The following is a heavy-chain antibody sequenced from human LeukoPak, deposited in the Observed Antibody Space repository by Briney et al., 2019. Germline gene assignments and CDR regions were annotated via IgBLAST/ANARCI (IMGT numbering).Heavy chain of an antibody. V-gene: IGHV3-23*01. CDR1: RFTFSSYA. D-gene: IGHD3-22*01. J-gene: IGHJ4*02. CDR3: AKASGGYDSSGYFYYFDY. CDR2: ISGSGGST. Sequence: PGGSLRLSCAASRFTFSSYAMSWVRQAPGKGLEWVSAISGSGGSTYYADSVKGRFTISRDNSKNTLYLQMNSLRAEDTAVYYCAKASGGYDSSGYFYYFDYWGQGTLVTVSS.